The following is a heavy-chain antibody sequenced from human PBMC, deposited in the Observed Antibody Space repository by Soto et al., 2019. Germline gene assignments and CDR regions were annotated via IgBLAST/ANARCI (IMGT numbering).Heavy chain of an antibody. D-gene: IGHD3-3*01. CDR3: ASYGDGLRFLEWSLGAFDI. J-gene: IGHJ3*02. V-gene: IGHV3-23*01. CDR1: GFTFSSYA. Sequence: HPGGSLRLSCAASGFTFSSYAMSWVRQAPGKGLEWVSAISGSGGSTYYADSVKGRFTISRDNSKNTLYLQMNSLRAEDTAVYYCASYGDGLRFLEWSLGAFDIWGQGTMVTVSS. CDR2: ISGSGGST.